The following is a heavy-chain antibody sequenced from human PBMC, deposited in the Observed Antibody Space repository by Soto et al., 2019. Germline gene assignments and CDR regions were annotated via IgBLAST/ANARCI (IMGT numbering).Heavy chain of an antibody. CDR3: ARCYDISGYYVHQGPFDY. CDR2: INADNGNT. D-gene: IGHD3-22*01. V-gene: IGHV1-3*01. Sequence: ASGKVSCKACVYTFTSYALICVHQAPGKRLERMGWINADNGNTKYSQKFQGRVTITRDTSASTAYMELSSLRSEDTAVYYCARCYDISGYYVHQGPFDYWGTRPLVTVSS. CDR1: VYTFTSYA. J-gene: IGHJ4*02.